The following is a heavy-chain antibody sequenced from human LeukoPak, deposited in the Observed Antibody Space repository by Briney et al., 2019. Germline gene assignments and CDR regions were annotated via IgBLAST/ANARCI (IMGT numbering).Heavy chain of an antibody. V-gene: IGHV3-23*01. D-gene: IGHD6-19*01. Sequence: PGGSLRLSCAASGFTFNSYAMSWVRQAPGKGLEWVSAIRGSGVGTYYADSVKGRFTISRDNSKNTLYLQMNSLRDEDTALYYCAKAGIGVVGYFDYWGQGTLVTVSS. CDR2: IRGSGVGT. J-gene: IGHJ4*02. CDR1: GFTFNSYA. CDR3: AKAGIGVVGYFDY.